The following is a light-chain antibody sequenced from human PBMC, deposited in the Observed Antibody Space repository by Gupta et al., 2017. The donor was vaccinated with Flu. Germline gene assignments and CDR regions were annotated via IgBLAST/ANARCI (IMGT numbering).Light chain of an antibody. Sequence: EIVLTQSPATLSVSPGERGTLSCRSTQNINNFLAWYQQKPGKVPRLLISDASNRTTGIPSRFSGSGSGTDFTLTINGLAPEDSAIYYCQQRSNWPLTFGGGTSVEIK. CDR3: QQRSNWPLT. V-gene: IGKV3-11*01. CDR2: DAS. J-gene: IGKJ4*01. CDR1: QNINNF.